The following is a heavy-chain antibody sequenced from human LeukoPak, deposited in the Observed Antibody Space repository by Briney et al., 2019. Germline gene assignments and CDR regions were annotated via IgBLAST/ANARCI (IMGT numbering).Heavy chain of an antibody. CDR1: GYTFTSYA. CDR2: INAGNGNT. CDR3: AITGTTLYYFDY. V-gene: IGHV1-3*01. J-gene: IGHJ4*02. D-gene: IGHD1-20*01. Sequence: GASVKASCKASGYTFTSYAMHWVRQAPGQRLEWMGWINAGNGNTKYSQKFQGRVTITRDTSASTAYMELSSLRSEDTAVYYCAITGTTLYYFDYWGQGTLVTVSS.